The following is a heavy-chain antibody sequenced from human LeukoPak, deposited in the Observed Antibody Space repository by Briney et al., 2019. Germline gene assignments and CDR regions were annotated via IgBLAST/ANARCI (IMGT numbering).Heavy chain of an antibody. CDR2: INHSGST. CDR1: GGSFSGHY. D-gene: IGHD6-13*01. Sequence: SETLSLTCAVYGGSFSGHYWSWIRQSPGKGLEWIGEINHSGSTNYNPSLKSRVTISVDTSKNQFSLKLSSVTAADTAVYYCARGQGIAAAGTLDYWGQGILVTVSS. J-gene: IGHJ4*02. CDR3: ARGQGIAAAGTLDY. V-gene: IGHV4-34*01.